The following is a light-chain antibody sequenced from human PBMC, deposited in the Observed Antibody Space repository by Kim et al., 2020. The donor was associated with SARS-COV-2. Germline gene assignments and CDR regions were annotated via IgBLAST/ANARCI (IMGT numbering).Light chain of an antibody. CDR2: TAS. J-gene: IGKJ4*01. CDR3: QQYYKSSPP. V-gene: IGKV1-5*03. Sequence: ASVGDRVTITFRASQDINTWLALYQQKPGKAPKLLVHTASTLESGVPSRFSGSGSGTEFTLTIRSLQPDDFATYYCQQYYKSSPPFGGGTKVDIK. CDR1: QDINTW.